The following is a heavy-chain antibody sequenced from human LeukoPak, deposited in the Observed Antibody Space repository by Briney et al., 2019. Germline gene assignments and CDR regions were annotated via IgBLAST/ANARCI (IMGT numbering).Heavy chain of an antibody. CDR1: GYTFTSYD. V-gene: IGHV1-8*01. D-gene: IGHD5-18*01. CDR2: MNPNSGNT. CDR3: ARGCNVDTALGAFDI. Sequence: ASVKVSCKASGYTFTSYDINWVRQATGQGLEWMGWMNPNSGNTGYAQKFQGRVTMTRNASISTAFMELSSLRSEDTAVYYCARGCNVDTALGAFDIWGQGTMVTVSS. J-gene: IGHJ3*02.